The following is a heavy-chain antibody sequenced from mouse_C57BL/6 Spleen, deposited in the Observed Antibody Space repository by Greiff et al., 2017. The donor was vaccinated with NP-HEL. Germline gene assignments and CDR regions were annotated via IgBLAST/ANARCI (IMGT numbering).Heavy chain of an antibody. CDR1: GYTITSYW. V-gene: IGHV1-64*01. CDR3: ARSIYYSNYFDY. J-gene: IGHJ2*01. D-gene: IGHD2-5*01. Sequence: QVQLQQPGAELVKPGASVKLSCKASGYTITSYWMHWVKQRPGQGLEWIGMIHPNSGSTNYNEKFKSKATLTVDKSSSTAYMQLSSLTSEDSAVYYCARSIYYSNYFDYWGQGTTLTVSS. CDR2: IHPNSGST.